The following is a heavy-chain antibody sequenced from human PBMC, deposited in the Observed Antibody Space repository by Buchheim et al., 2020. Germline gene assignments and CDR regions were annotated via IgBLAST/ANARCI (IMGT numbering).Heavy chain of an antibody. V-gene: IGHV5-10-1*01. CDR3: ARRDFWSGYYNESPTLFGMDV. Sequence: EVQLVQSGAEVKKPGESLRISCKGSGYSFTSYWISWVRQMPGKGLEWMGRIDPSDSYTNYSPSFQGYVTISADKSISTAYLQWSSLKASDTAMYYCARRDFWSGYYNESPTLFGMDVWGQGTT. J-gene: IGHJ6*02. CDR2: IDPSDSYT. CDR1: GYSFTSYW. D-gene: IGHD3-3*01.